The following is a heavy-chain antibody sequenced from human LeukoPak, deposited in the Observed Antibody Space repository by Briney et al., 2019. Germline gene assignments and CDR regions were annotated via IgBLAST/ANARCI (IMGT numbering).Heavy chain of an antibody. D-gene: IGHD6-13*01. CDR1: GFTFSDYY. CDR3: ARDGYSSSWYWFDY. J-gene: IGHJ4*02. CDR2: ISSSSSYT. V-gene: IGHV3-11*06. Sequence: KPGVYLTLYCAASGFTFSDYYMSWIRQAPGKGLQWVSYISSSSSYTNYADSVKGRFTISRDNAKNSLYLQMNSLRAEDTAVYYCARDGYSSSWYWFDYWGQGTLVTVSS.